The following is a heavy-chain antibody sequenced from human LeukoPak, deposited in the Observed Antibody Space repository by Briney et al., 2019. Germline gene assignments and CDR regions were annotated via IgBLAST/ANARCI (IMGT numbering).Heavy chain of an antibody. Sequence: GASVKVSCKVSGYTLTELSMHWVRQAPGKGLEWMGGFDPEDGETIYAQKFQGRVTMTEDTSTDTAYMELSSLRSEDTAVYYCATKRELLYGKKYYFDYWGQGTLVTVSS. CDR3: ATKRELLYGKKYYFDY. CDR2: FDPEDGET. V-gene: IGHV1-24*01. CDR1: GYTLTELS. J-gene: IGHJ4*02. D-gene: IGHD1-26*01.